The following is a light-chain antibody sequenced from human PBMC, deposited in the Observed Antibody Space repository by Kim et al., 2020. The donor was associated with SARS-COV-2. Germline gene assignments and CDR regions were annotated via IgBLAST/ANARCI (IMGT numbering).Light chain of an antibody. CDR1: KLGDKY. CDR2: QDN. J-gene: IGLJ3*02. V-gene: IGLV3-1*01. Sequence: SVSPGQTSSITCSGDKLGDKYACWYQQKPGQSPVLVMYQDNKRPSGVPERFSGSSSGNTATLTISGTQATDEADYYCQAWDSSTVVFGGGTQLTVL. CDR3: QAWDSSTVV.